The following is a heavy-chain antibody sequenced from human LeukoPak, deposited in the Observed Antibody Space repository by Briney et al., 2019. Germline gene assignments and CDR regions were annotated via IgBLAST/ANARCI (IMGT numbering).Heavy chain of an antibody. CDR3: AKGTEFSGWYDWFDP. D-gene: IGHD6-19*01. Sequence: GGSLRLSCAASGFTFSSYAMSWVRQAPGKGLEWVSAISGSGGSTYYADSVKGRFTISRDNSKNTLYLQMNSLRAEDTAVYYCAKGTEFSGWYDWFDPWGQGTLVTVSS. CDR1: GFTFSSYA. V-gene: IGHV3-23*01. CDR2: ISGSGGST. J-gene: IGHJ5*02.